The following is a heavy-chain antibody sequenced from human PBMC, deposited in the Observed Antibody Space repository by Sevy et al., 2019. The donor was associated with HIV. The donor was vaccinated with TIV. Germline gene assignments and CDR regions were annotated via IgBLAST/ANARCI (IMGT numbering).Heavy chain of an antibody. Sequence: GSLRLSCAASGFTFSSYGIHWVRQAPGKGLEWVAVISYDGSNKYYVDSVKGRFTISRDNSKNTLYLQMNSLRAEDTAVYYCAKDGGGWLYYFDYWGQGTLVTVSS. V-gene: IGHV3-30*18. CDR3: AKDGGGWLYYFDY. CDR2: ISYDGSNK. D-gene: IGHD6-19*01. J-gene: IGHJ4*02. CDR1: GFTFSSYG.